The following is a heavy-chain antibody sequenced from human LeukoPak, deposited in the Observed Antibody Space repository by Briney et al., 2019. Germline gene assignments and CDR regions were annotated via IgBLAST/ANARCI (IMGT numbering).Heavy chain of an antibody. J-gene: IGHJ4*02. CDR1: GFTFSTYA. CDR2: VNSNGRNT. V-gene: IGHV3-64*01. Sequence: HPGGSLRLSCAASGFTFSTYAMHWVRQAPGKGLEYVSAVNSNGRNTFYASSVKGRFTISRDNSKNTLYLQMGGLRAEDMALYYCVRDMTGNYYDTWGQGTLVTVSS. CDR3: VRDMTGNYYDT. D-gene: IGHD3-22*01.